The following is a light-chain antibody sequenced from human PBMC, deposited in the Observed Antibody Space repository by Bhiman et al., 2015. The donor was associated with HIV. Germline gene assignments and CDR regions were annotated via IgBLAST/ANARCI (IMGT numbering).Light chain of an antibody. CDR2: AVT. J-gene: IGLJ1*01. V-gene: IGLV2-14*03. CDR3: SSYTSSSAYV. CDR1: TSDFGGYEY. Sequence: QSALTQPASVSGSPGQSITISCTATTSDFGGYEYVSWYQQHADKAPKLIIYAVTNRLSGVSNRFSGSKSANAASLTISGLQAEDEADYYCSSYTSSSAYVFGSGTKLTVL.